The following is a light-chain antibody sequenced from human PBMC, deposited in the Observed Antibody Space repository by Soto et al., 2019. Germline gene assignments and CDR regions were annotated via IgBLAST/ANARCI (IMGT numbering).Light chain of an antibody. CDR1: RCNIGNYY. J-gene: IGLJ1*01. V-gene: IGLV1-51*01. CDR3: GAWDDSLNVYL. CDR2: DND. Sequence: QSVLTQPPSVSAAPVQRVTISCSVGRCNIGNYYVSWYHQLPGTAPKVLIFDNDKRPSGIPDRFSGSKSGTSATLAITGIQTGDGGEYSCGAWDDSLNVYLFGGGTKVTVL.